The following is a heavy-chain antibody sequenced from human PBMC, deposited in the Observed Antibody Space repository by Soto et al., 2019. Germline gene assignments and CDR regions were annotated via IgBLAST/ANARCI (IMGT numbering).Heavy chain of an antibody. CDR2: VSHDGVKK. Sequence: QVQLVETGGGVVQPGRSLRLSCAASGFTFTDFGLHWVRQAPGKGLEWVAVVSHDGVKKLYADSVKGRFTVFRDDSKNTLFLQMDSLRAEDTAVYYCARGVADSNDVCSGYRPLGYWGQGTLVTVSS. V-gene: IGHV3-30*03. CDR3: ARGVADSNDVCSGYRPLGY. J-gene: IGHJ4*02. CDR1: GFTFTDFG. D-gene: IGHD3-3*01.